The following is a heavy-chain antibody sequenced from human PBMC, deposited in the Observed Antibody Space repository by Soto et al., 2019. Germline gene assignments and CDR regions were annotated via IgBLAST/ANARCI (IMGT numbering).Heavy chain of an antibody. CDR1: GVSISSGGYY. V-gene: IGHV4-31*03. CDR3: ARGRPDDYGDPDYFDY. Sequence: QVQLQESGPGLVKPSQTLSLTCNVSGVSISSGGYYWSWIRQHPAKGLEWIGHIYYSGSPYYNPSLKSRVTISVDTSKNQFSLKLSSVTAADTALYYCARGRPDDYGDPDYFDYWGQAALVTVSS. J-gene: IGHJ4*02. D-gene: IGHD4-17*01. CDR2: IYYSGSP.